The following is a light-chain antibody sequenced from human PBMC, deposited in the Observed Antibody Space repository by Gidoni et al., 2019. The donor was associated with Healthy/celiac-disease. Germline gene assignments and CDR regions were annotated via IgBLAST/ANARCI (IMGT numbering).Light chain of an antibody. V-gene: IGKV2-28*01. CDR1: QSLLHSNGYNY. J-gene: IGKJ3*01. CDR3: MQALQTPRT. CDR2: LGS. Sequence: IVIPPFPLSLPVTPGEPASISCRSSQSLLHSNGYNYLDWYLQKPGQSPQLLIYLGSNRASGVPDRFSGSGSGTDFTLKISKVEAEDVGVYYCMQALQTPRTFGPGTKVDIK.